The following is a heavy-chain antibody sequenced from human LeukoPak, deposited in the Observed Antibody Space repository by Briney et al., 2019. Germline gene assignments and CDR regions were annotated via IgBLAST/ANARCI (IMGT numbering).Heavy chain of an antibody. CDR1: GDTFTDTY. V-gene: IGHV5-51*01. CDR2: VYHDGSDT. J-gene: IGHJ4*02. CDR3: ARFLNRHSLDY. Sequence: GESLQISRQASGDTFTDTYIAWVRQMAGKGLEWMGIVYHDGSDTRYSPSFQGQVTISVDQSISTAYLQWTSLKTSDTAMYYCARFLNRHSLDYWGQGGLVTVS.